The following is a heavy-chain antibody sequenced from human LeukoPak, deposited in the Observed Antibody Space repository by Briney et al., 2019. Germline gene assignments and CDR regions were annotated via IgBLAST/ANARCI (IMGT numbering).Heavy chain of an antibody. CDR1: GFSLSNYA. CDR2: ISERGSST. D-gene: IGHD3-10*01. Sequence: PTGGSLRLSCVVSGFSLSNYAMSWVRQAPGKGLEWVSYISERGSSTTYADSVKGRFTISRDNSKNTLYLQVTSLRAEDTAVYYCAKGDYFGSGSFFKNGMDVRGQGTTVTVSS. J-gene: IGHJ6*02. CDR3: AKGDYFGSGSFFKNGMDV. V-gene: IGHV3-23*01.